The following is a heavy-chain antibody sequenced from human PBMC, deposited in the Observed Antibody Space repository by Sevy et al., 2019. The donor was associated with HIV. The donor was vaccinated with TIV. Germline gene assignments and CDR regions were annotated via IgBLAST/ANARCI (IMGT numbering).Heavy chain of an antibody. D-gene: IGHD2-15*01. CDR1: GYTFTSYG. J-gene: IGHJ6*02. CDR3: ARACSGGSCYPYYYGMDV. CDR2: ISAYNGNT. V-gene: IGHV1-18*01. Sequence: ASVKVSCKASGYTFTSYGISWVRQAPGQGLEWMGWISAYNGNTNYAQKLQGRVTMTTDTSTSTAYMELRSLRSDDTAGYYCARACSGGSCYPYYYGMDVWGQGTTVTVSS.